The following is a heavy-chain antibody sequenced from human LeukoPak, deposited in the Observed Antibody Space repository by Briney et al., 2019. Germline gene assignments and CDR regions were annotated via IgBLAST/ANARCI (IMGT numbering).Heavy chain of an antibody. V-gene: IGHV4-59*13. Sequence: SETLSLTCTVSGGSISSYYWGWIRQPPGKGLEWIGYVYYSGSTTYNPSLKSRVTISVDTSKNQFSLKLSSVTAADTAMYYCARAPYTSGFYFFDPWGQGTLVTVSS. J-gene: IGHJ5*02. CDR3: ARAPYTSGFYFFDP. D-gene: IGHD3-22*01. CDR2: VYYSGST. CDR1: GGSISSYY.